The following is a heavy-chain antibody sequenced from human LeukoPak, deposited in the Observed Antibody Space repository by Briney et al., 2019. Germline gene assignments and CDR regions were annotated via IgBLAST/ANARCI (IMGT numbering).Heavy chain of an antibody. V-gene: IGHV3-30*18. CDR1: GFTFSSYG. Sequence: HPGGSLRLSCAASGFTFSSYGMHWVRQAPGKGLEWVAVISYDGSNKYYADSVKGRFTISRDNSKNTLYLQMNSLGAEDTAVYYCAKDRARGSSSWYRGYGMDVWGQGTTVTVSS. J-gene: IGHJ6*02. CDR3: AKDRARGSSSWYRGYGMDV. CDR2: ISYDGSNK. D-gene: IGHD6-13*01.